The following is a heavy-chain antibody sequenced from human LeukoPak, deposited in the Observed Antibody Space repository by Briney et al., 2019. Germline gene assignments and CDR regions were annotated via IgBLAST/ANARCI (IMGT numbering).Heavy chain of an antibody. CDR1: GGTFSSYA. D-gene: IGHD2-21*01. CDR3: ARDSEYCGGDCFNWFDP. Sequence: SVNVSCKASGGTFSSYAISWVRQAPGQGLEWMGGIIPIFGTANYAQKFQGRVTITADESTSTAYMELSSLRSEDTAVYYCARDSEYCGGDCFNWFDPWGQGTLVTVSS. V-gene: IGHV1-69*01. CDR2: IIPIFGTA. J-gene: IGHJ5*02.